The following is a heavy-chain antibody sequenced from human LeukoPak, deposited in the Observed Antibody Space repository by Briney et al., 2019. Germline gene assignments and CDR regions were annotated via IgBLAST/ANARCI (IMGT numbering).Heavy chain of an antibody. Sequence: SETLSLTCTVSGGSISSYYWSWIRQPPGKGLEWIGYIYYSGSTNYNPSLKSRVTISVDTSKNQFSLKLSSVTAADTAVYYCARAVVVVAANAELWFDPWGQGTLVTVTS. J-gene: IGHJ5*02. CDR2: IYYSGST. CDR1: GGSISSYY. CDR3: ARAVVVVAANAELWFDP. D-gene: IGHD2-15*01. V-gene: IGHV4-59*01.